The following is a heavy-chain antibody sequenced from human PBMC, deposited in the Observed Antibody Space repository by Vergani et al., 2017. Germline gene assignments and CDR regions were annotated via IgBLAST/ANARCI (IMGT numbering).Heavy chain of an antibody. J-gene: IGHJ4*02. CDR2: IKEDGSET. CDR3: ARLGLTASRREAPVFDY. Sequence: EVQLMESGGGLVQPGGSLRLSCAASGVTFSNCWMSWVRQAPGKGLEWVANIKEDGSETFYVDSVMGRFTISRDNAKNSLYLQMNSLRAEDTAVYFCARLGLTASRREAPVFDYWGQGTLVTVSS. D-gene: IGHD6-13*01. CDR1: GVTFSNCW. V-gene: IGHV3-7*01.